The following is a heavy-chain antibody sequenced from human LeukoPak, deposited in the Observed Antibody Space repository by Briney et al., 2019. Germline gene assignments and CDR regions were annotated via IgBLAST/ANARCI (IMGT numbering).Heavy chain of an antibody. CDR2: IIPIFGTA. J-gene: IGHJ4*02. CDR3: ARDSYYYDGSGSHSDY. V-gene: IGHV1-69*01. D-gene: IGHD3-22*01. Sequence: GSSVKVSCKASGGTFSSYAISWVRQAPGQGLEWMGGIIPIFGTANYAQKFQGRVTITADESTSTAYMELSSLRSEDTAVYYCARDSYYYDGSGSHSDYWGQGTLVTVSS. CDR1: GGTFSSYA.